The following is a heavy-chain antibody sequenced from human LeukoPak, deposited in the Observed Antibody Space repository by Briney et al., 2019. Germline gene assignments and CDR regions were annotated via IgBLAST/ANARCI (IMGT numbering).Heavy chain of an antibody. CDR3: TTDPYYDILTACLFSHDY. CDR1: GFTFTNSW. Sequence: GGSLRLSCAASGFTFTNSWMSWVRQAPGKGLEWVGRIKGKPDGGTRDYAAPVKGRFTISRDDSKNTLYLQMNSLKTDDTAVYYCTTDPYYDILTACLFSHDYWGQGTLVTVSS. J-gene: IGHJ4*02. CDR2: IKGKPDGGTR. D-gene: IGHD3-9*01. V-gene: IGHV3-15*01.